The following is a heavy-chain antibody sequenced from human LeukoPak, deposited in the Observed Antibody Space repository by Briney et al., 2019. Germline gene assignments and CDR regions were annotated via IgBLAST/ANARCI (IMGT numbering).Heavy chain of an antibody. D-gene: IGHD3-22*01. CDR2: ISGSGGST. J-gene: IGHJ6*02. CDR1: GFTFSDYY. CDR3: VLGRGYYRLYYYYYYGMDV. V-gene: IGHV3-23*01. Sequence: GGSLRLSCAASGFTFSDYYMSWIRQAPGKGLEWVSAISGSGGSTYYADSVKGRFTISRDNSKNTLYLQMNSLRAEDTAVYYCVLGRGYYRLYYYYYYGMDVWGQGTTVTVSS.